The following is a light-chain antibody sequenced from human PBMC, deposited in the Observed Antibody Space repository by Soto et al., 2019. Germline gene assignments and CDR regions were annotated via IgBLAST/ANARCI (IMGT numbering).Light chain of an antibody. V-gene: IGKV1-5*01. CDR1: QSMSNL. Sequence: DIQMTQSPSTLSASVGDRVTITCRASQSMSNLLAWYQQKPGKAPKLLIYDASSLESGVPSRFSGSGSGTEFVLTISSLQPDDFATYFCQQYSSYLTFGQGTKVEIK. CDR2: DAS. CDR3: QQYSSYLT. J-gene: IGKJ1*01.